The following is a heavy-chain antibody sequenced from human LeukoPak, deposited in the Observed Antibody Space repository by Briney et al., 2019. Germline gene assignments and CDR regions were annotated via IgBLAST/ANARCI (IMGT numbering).Heavy chain of an antibody. D-gene: IGHD6-13*01. J-gene: IGHJ4*02. V-gene: IGHV3-23*01. CDR1: GFTFNICA. CDR3: AKPIAAAGASPRNYFDY. CDR2: ISGSGGST. Sequence: GGSLRLSCVASGFTFNICAMSWVRQAPGKGLEWVSAISGSGGSTYYADSVKGRFAISRDNSKNTLYLQMNSLRAEDTAVYYCAKPIAAAGASPRNYFDYWGQGTLVTVSS.